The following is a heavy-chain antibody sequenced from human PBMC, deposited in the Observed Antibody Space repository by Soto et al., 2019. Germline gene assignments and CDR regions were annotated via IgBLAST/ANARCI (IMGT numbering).Heavy chain of an antibody. J-gene: IGHJ5*01. D-gene: IGHD3-10*01. CDR2: IYYSGST. Sequence: SETLFLTFTVSGGSITSGDYYWSWIRQPPGKGLEWIGYIYYSGSTYYNPSLKSRITMSADTSKNQLSLNLSSVTAEDTAIYYCANNSGWCNTWGHGTLVTV. V-gene: IGHV4-30-4*01. CDR3: ANNSGWCNT. CDR1: GGSITSGDYY.